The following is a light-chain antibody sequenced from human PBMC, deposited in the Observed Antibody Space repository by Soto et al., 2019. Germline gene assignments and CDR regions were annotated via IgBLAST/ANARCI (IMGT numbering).Light chain of an antibody. J-gene: IGKJ4*01. CDR1: QGISNY. Sequence: DSQMTQSPSSLSASVGDRVTITCRASQGISNYFVLYQQTPGKGPVLLIYAASTLQSGVPSRFSGSGSGTEFSLTNSGLHSEDVETYYCHKDNPAPTFDGGTKV. V-gene: IGKV1-27*01. CDR2: AAS. CDR3: HKDNPAPT.